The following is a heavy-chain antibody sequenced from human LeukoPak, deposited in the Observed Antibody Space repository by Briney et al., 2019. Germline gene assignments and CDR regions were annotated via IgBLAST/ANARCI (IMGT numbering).Heavy chain of an antibody. CDR1: GYTFTSYG. D-gene: IGHD3-9*01. V-gene: IGHV1-18*01. CDR2: ISAYNGNT. CDR3: ARGRGRLRYFDWLSSDAFDI. Sequence: ASVKASCKASGYTFTSYGISWVRQAPGQGLEWMGWISAYNGNTNYAQKLQGRVTMTTDTSTSTAYMELRSLRSDDTAVYYCARGRGRLRYFDWLSSDAFDIWGQGTMVTVSS. J-gene: IGHJ3*02.